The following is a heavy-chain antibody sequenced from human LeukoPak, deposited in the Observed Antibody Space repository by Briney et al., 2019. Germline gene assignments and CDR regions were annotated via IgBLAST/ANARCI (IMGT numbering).Heavy chain of an antibody. J-gene: IGHJ4*02. CDR3: AHGLLWLGDIRGVFDY. D-gene: IGHD3-10*01. V-gene: IGHV3-23*01. CDR2: ISGGGGRT. CDR1: GVTLSSDA. Sequence: GGSLRLSCAASGVTLSSDAISWVRQAPGTGLECFSAISGGGGRTYYAHSVKGRFTISRDNSKNQLYLQMSSVRAEDKAVYYCAHGLLWLGDIRGVFDYWGEGSLVTVSS.